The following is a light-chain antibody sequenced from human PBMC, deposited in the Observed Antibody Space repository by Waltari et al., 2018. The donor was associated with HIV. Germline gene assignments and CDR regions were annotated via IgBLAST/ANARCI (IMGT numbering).Light chain of an antibody. CDR2: EVS. Sequence: QSALTQPASVSGSPGQSITISCTGTSSNIGTYNLVSWHQQHPGKAPETLIYEVSQRPSGVPNRFSGSKSGNTASLTISGLQAEDEADYYCCSYAGSSTLVFGGGTKVTVL. CDR1: SSNIGTYNL. CDR3: CSYAGSSTLV. V-gene: IGLV2-23*02. J-gene: IGLJ3*02.